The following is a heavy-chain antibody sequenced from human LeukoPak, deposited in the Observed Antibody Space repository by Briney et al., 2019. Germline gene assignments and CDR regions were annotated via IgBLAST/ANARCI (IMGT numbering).Heavy chain of an antibody. CDR3: ARDAWADIVVVPAASGLDY. Sequence: SETLSLTCAVYGGSFSGYYCSWIRQPPRKELEWIGEINHSGSTNYNPSLKSRVTISVDTSKNQFSLKLSSVTAAHTAVYYCARDAWADIVVVPAASGLDYWGQGTLVTVSS. D-gene: IGHD2-2*01. CDR2: INHSGST. CDR1: GGSFSGYY. J-gene: IGHJ4*02. V-gene: IGHV4-34*01.